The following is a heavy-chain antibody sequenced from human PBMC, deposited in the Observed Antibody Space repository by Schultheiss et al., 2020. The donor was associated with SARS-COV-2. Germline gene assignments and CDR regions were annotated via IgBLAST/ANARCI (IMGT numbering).Heavy chain of an antibody. J-gene: IGHJ4*02. V-gene: IGHV3-30*04. CDR2: IWYDGSNK. Sequence: GGSLRLSCAASGFTFSSYAIHWVRQAPGKGLEWVAVIWYDGSNKYYADSVKGRFTISRDNSKNTLYLQMNSLRAEDTAVYYCARDLGTVTFDYWGQGTLVTVSS. D-gene: IGHD4-11*01. CDR1: GFTFSSYA. CDR3: ARDLGTVTFDY.